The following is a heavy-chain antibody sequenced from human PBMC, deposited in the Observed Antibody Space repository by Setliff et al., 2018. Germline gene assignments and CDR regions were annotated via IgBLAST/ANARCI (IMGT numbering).Heavy chain of an antibody. D-gene: IGHD1-26*01. CDR2: IFSRGSM. Sequence: SETLSLTCTVTGTSISTGPYYWTWIRQSAERGLEWIGQIFSRGSMNYRPSLSSRVTISADSSKNQFSLQLVSVTASDTAVYYCARGDSSGNNYPVLDYWGQGIPVTVS. J-gene: IGHJ4*02. V-gene: IGHV4-61*09. CDR3: ARGDSSGNNYPVLDY. CDR1: GTSISTGPYY.